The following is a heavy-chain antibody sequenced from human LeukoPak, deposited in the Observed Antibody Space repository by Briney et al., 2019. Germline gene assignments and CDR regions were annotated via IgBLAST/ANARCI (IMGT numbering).Heavy chain of an antibody. V-gene: IGHV3-53*01. D-gene: IGHD5-12*01. CDR1: GFTVSNNY. CDR2: IHSGGTT. CDR3: ARDSDSGYGPFAS. Sequence: AGGSLRLSCAASGFTVSNNYMSWVRQAPGKGLEWVSVIHSGGTTNYADSAQGRFTISRDNSKTTVYLHMNSLRAEDTAVYYCARDSDSGYGPFASWGQGTLVTVSS. J-gene: IGHJ4*02.